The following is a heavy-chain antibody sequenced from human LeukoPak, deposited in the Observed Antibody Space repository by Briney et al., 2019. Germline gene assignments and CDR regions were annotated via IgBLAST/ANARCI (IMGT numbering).Heavy chain of an antibody. J-gene: IGHJ5*02. CDR1: CGSISSYY. CDR2: IYYSGST. Sequence: SETLSLTCTVSCGSISSYYWSWIREPPGKGLGWVGYIYYSGSTNYSPSLKSRVTISVDTSKNQFSLKLSSVTAADTAVYYCARLGFQRFDPWGQGTLVTVSS. V-gene: IGHV4-59*01. D-gene: IGHD3-16*01. CDR3: ARLGFQRFDP.